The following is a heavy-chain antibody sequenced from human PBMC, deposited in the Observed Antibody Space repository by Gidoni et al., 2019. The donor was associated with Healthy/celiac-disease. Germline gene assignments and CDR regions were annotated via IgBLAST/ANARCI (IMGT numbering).Heavy chain of an antibody. V-gene: IGHV4-61*02. J-gene: IGHJ4*02. CDR2: IYTSGST. D-gene: IGHD2-21*01. CDR1: GGSISSGSYY. Sequence: QVQLQESGPGLVKPSQTLSLTCTVSGGSISSGSYYWSWIRQPAGKGLELIGRIYTSGSTNYNPSLKSRVTISVDTSKNQFSLKLSSVTAADTAVYYCARVLWGGERRGAFDYWGQGTLVTVSS. CDR3: ARVLWGGERRGAFDY.